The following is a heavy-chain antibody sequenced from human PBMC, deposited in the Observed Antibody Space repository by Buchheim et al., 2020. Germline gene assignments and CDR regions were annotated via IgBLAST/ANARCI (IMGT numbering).Heavy chain of an antibody. Sequence: QVQLVQSGAEVKKPGASVKVSCKASGYTFTSYDINWVRQATGQGLEWMGWMNPNSGNTGYAQKFQGRVTMTRNTSIRTASMELSSLRSEDTAVYYCARVDRIQLWYSSYYYYYMDVWGKGTT. D-gene: IGHD5-18*01. CDR3: ARVDRIQLWYSSYYYYYMDV. V-gene: IGHV1-8*01. CDR1: GYTFTSYD. J-gene: IGHJ6*03. CDR2: MNPNSGNT.